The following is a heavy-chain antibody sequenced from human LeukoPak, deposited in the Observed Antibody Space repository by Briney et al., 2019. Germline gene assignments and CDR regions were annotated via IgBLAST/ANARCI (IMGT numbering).Heavy chain of an antibody. CDR1: GFSFSNYE. V-gene: IGHV3-48*03. D-gene: IGHD3-10*01. Sequence: GGSLRLSCAGSGFSFSNYEMNWVRQAPGKGLEWVSYISSSGSTTYYADSVKGRFTISRDNAKNSLFLQMNSLRAEDTAAYYCARTSGLFWGQGTLVTVSS. CDR3: ARTSGLF. J-gene: IGHJ4*02. CDR2: ISSSGSTT.